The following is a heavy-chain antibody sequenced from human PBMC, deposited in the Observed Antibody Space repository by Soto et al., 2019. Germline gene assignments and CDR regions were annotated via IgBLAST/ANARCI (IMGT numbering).Heavy chain of an antibody. CDR1: GFTFAKYW. J-gene: IGHJ1*01. D-gene: IGHD3-10*01. V-gene: IGHV3-74*01. CDR3: GRQAALWEKVDF. Sequence: GGSLRLSCAAPGFTFAKYWMHWVRQAPGKGLVWVARIETDGTTQTYADSVEGRFTISRDNAKNTLYLHMNSLRAEDTAVYYCGRQAALWEKVDFRGHGTPVTVSS. CDR2: IETDGTTQ.